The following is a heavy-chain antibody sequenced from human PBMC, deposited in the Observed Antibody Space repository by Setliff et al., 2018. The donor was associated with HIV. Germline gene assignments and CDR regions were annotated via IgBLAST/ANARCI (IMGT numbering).Heavy chain of an antibody. V-gene: IGHV4-59*10. CDR3: ARVGYYDSSFDY. CDR2: VYTSGST. Sequence: SETLSLTCAVYGGSLSGYYWSWLRQPAGKGLEWIGHVYTSGSTKYNPSLKSRVTISVDTSTNQFSLKLSSVTAADTAVYYCARVGYYDSSFDYWGQGTLVTVSS. D-gene: IGHD3-22*01. J-gene: IGHJ4*02. CDR1: GGSLSGYY.